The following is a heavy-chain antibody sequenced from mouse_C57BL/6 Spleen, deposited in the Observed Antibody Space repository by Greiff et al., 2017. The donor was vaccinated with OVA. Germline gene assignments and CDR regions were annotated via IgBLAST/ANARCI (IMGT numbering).Heavy chain of an antibody. J-gene: IGHJ2*01. CDR3: AREGYYIDY. CDR1: GYTFTDYN. CDR2: INPNNGGT. V-gene: IGHV1-22*01. Sequence: DVKLQESGPELVKPGASVKMSCKASGYTFTDYNMHWVKQSHGKSLEWIGYINPNNGGTSYNQKFKGKATLTVNKSSSTAYMELRSLTSEDSAVYYCAREGYYIDYWGQGTTLTVSS.